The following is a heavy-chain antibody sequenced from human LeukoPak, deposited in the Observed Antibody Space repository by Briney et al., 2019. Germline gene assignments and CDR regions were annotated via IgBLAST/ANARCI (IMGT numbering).Heavy chain of an antibody. J-gene: IGHJ6*03. D-gene: IGHD6-19*01. CDR1: GFTFSSYW. CDR3: ARGISMGGSGWYIYYYMDV. Sequence: PGGSLRLSCAASGFTFSSYWMSWIRQPPGKGLEWIGYIYYSGGTNYNPSLKSRVTTSVDTSKNQFSLKLSSVTAADTAVYYCARGISMGGSGWYIYYYMDVWGKGTTVTVSS. V-gene: IGHV4-59*01. CDR2: IYYSGGT.